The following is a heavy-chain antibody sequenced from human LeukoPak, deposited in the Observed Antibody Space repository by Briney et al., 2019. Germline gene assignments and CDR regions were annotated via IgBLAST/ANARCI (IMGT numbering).Heavy chain of an antibody. Sequence: ASVKVSCKASGYTFTSYYMHWVRQAPGQGLEWMGWTYNTYTHYAETFRDRLTMTTDTSTSTSYLELRSLRSDDTAVYYCARALAQGGSFDLYYFDSWGRGSLVTVSS. D-gene: IGHD3-9*01. CDR2: TYNTYT. CDR1: GYTFTSYY. V-gene: IGHV1-18*04. J-gene: IGHJ4*02. CDR3: ARALAQGGSFDLYYFDS.